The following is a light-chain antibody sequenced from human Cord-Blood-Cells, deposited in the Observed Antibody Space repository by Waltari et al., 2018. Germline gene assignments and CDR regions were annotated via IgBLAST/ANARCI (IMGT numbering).Light chain of an antibody. CDR3: QQFNSYPLT. CDR2: DAS. J-gene: IGKJ4*01. Sequence: AIPFTKSPSSLSASVGARVTSTCRASQGISSALAWYQQKPGKAPKLLIYDASSLESGVPSRFSGSGSGTDFTLTISSLQPEDFATYYCQQFNSYPLTFGGGTKVEIK. CDR1: QGISSA. V-gene: IGKV1-13*02.